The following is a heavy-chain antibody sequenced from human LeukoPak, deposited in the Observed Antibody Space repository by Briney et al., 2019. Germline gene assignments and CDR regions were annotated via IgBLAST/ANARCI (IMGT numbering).Heavy chain of an antibody. CDR1: GLTFSSYS. Sequence: GGSLRLSCAASGLTFSSYSMNWVRQAPGEGLEWISTIYSDDATNYGDSVKGRFTISRDNSRNTLDLQMNSLRVEDTAVYYCVRERFNNDYEAWGQGILVTVSS. D-gene: IGHD3-22*01. J-gene: IGHJ5*02. CDR2: IYSDDAT. V-gene: IGHV3-53*01. CDR3: VRERFNNDYEA.